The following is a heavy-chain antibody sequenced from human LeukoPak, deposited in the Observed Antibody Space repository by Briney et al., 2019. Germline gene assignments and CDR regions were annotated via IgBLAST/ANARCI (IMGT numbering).Heavy chain of an antibody. CDR2: ISYDGSNK. J-gene: IGHJ5*02. Sequence: GGSLRLSCAASGFTFSSYAMHWVRQAPGKGLEWVAVISYDGSNKYYADSVKGRFTLSRDNSKNTLYLQMNSLRAEDTAVYYCAREGQQLVRRGWFDPWGQGTLVTVSS. D-gene: IGHD6-13*01. CDR1: GFTFSSYA. V-gene: IGHV3-30*04. CDR3: AREGQQLVRRGWFDP.